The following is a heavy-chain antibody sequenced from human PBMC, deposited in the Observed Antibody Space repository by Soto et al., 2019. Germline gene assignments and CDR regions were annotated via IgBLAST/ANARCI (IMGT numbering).Heavy chain of an antibody. CDR2: IYYSGST. J-gene: IGHJ6*02. V-gene: IGHV4-30-4*01. CDR1: GGSISSGDYD. CDR3: ARDVLRSYGMDV. D-gene: IGHD3-3*01. Sequence: SETLSLTCIVSGGSISSGDYDWSWIRQPPGKGLEWIGYIYYSGSTYYNPSLKSRVTISVDTSKNQFSLKLSSVTAADTAVYYCARDVLRSYGMDVWGQGTTVTSP.